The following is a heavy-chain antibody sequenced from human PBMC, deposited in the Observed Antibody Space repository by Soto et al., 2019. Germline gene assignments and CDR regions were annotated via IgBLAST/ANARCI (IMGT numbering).Heavy chain of an antibody. D-gene: IGHD3-22*01. CDR1: GASISRGVYY. CDR3: ARDDSSGYYYG. Sequence: TLSLTCTVSGASISRGVYYWIWILQHPGKGLEWIGYIYYSGSTYYNPSLKSRVTISVDTSKNQFYLKLSSVTAADTAVYYCARDDSSGYYYGWGQGTMVNVSS. V-gene: IGHV4-31*03. CDR2: IYYSGST. J-gene: IGHJ4*02.